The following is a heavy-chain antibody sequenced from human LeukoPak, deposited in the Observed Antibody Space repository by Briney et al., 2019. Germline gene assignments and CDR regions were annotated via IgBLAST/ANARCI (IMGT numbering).Heavy chain of an antibody. CDR2: INPTGGST. D-gene: IGHD7-27*01. J-gene: IGHJ4*02. V-gene: IGHV1-46*01. CDR3: ARDPGGTWGFDY. CDR1: GYTFPSYF. Sequence: ASVKVSCKASGYTFPSYFMHWVRQAPGQGLEWMGIINPTGGSTTYAQKFQGRVTMTTDTSTNTAYMELRSLKSDDTAVYYCARDPGGTWGFDYWGQGALVTVSS.